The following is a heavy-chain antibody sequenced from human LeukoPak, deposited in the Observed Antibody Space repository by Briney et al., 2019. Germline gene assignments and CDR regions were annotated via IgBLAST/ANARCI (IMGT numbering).Heavy chain of an antibody. J-gene: IGHJ4*02. Sequence: GGSLRLSCAASGFTFSHYWMSWVRQAPGKGLEWVANIQQDGNERSYVGSVKGRFTISRDHAKNSLYLQMDSLRGEDTAVYYCASPRSITGNPIDYWGQGTLVTVSS. V-gene: IGHV3-7*01. CDR2: IQQDGNER. D-gene: IGHD1-20*01. CDR3: ASPRSITGNPIDY. CDR1: GFTFSHYW.